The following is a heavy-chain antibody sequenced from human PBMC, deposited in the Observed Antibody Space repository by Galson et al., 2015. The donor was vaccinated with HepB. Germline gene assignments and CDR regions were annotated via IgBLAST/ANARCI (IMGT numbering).Heavy chain of an antibody. CDR2: TYYRSKWYN. J-gene: IGHJ4*02. CDR1: GDSVSSNSAA. V-gene: IGHV6-1*01. D-gene: IGHD2-15*01. CDR3: ARGWAATPTDYFDY. Sequence: CAISGDSVSSNSAAWNWIRQSPSRGLEWLGRTYYRSKWYNDYAVSVKSRITINPDTSKNQFSLQLNSVTPEDTAVYYCARGWAATPTDYFDYWGQGTLVTVSS.